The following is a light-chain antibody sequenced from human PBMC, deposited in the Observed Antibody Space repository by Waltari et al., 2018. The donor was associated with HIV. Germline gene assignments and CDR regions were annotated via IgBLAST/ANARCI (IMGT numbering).Light chain of an antibody. CDR3: QTWGTVV. Sequence: QLVLTQSPSASASLGASVKLTCTLSSGPSSYAIAWHQQQPEKGPRYLMNLKSDGSHSKGDGIPDRFSGSSSGAERYLTISSLQSEDKADYYCQTWGTVVFGGGTKLTVL. J-gene: IGLJ2*01. CDR1: SGPSSYA. V-gene: IGLV4-69*01. CDR2: LKSDGSH.